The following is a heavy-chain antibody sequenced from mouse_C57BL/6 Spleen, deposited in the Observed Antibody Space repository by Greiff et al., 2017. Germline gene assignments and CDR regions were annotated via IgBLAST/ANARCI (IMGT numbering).Heavy chain of an antibody. CDR1: GYTFTSYW. D-gene: IGHD4-1*01. CDR2: IDPSDSYT. J-gene: IGHJ3*01. V-gene: IGHV1-50*01. Sequence: VQLQQSGAELVKPGASVKLSCKASGYTFTSYWMQWVKQRPGQGLEWIGEIDPSDSYTNYNQKFKGKATLTVATSSSTAYMQLSSLTSEDSAVYYCARGGTGTGAYWGQGTLVTVSA. CDR3: ARGGTGTGAY.